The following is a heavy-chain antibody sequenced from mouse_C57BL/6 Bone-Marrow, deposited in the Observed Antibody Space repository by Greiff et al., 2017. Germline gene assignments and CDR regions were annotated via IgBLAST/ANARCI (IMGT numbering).Heavy chain of an antibody. CDR1: GYTFTSYW. D-gene: IGHD2-5*01. CDR2: IHPNSGST. J-gene: IGHJ1*03. CDR3: FYYSNYWYCDV. Sequence: QVQLQQPGAELVKPGASVKLSCKASGYTFTSYWMHWVKQRPGQGLEWIGMIHPNSGSTNYNEKFKSKATLTVDKSSSTAYMQLSSLTSEDSAVYYCFYYSNYWYCDVWGTGTTVTVSS. V-gene: IGHV1-64*01.